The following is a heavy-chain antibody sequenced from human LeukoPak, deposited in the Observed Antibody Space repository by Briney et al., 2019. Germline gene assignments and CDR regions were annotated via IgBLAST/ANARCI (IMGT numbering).Heavy chain of an antibody. CDR3: ARGGGLDV. V-gene: IGHV3-7*03. CDR2: INHNGNVN. CDR1: GFTFSSYW. J-gene: IGHJ6*02. D-gene: IGHD3-16*01. Sequence: GGSLRLSCAASGFTFSSYWMNWARQAPGKGLEWVASINHNGNVNYYVDSVKGRFTISGDNAKNSLYLQMSNLRAEDTAVYYCARGGGLDVWGQGATVTVSS.